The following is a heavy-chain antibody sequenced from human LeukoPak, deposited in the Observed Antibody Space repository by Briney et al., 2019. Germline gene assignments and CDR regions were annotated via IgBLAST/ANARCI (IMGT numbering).Heavy chain of an antibody. J-gene: IGHJ4*02. CDR2: IKSKTDGGTT. CDR3: ARIYKLAYFDY. V-gene: IGHV3-15*01. D-gene: IGHD5-24*01. Sequence: GGSLRLSCAASRFTFSNAWMSWVRQAPGKGLEWVGRIKSKTDGGTTDYAAPVKGRFTISRDDSENTLYLQMNSLKTEDTAVYYCARIYKLAYFDYRGQGTLVSVSS. CDR1: RFTFSNAW.